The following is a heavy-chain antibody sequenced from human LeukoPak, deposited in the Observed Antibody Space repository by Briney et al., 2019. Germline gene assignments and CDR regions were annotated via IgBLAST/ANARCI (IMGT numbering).Heavy chain of an antibody. CDR1: GFTFNNYA. D-gene: IGHD6-19*01. J-gene: IGHJ4*02. CDR2: ISGSGT. CDR3: AKGPLIKVAGTTWDF. Sequence: GGSLRLSCAASGFTFNNYAMSWVRQAPGRGRGWVSAISGSGTFYADSVKGRFTVSTDNSEHTLYLQMDSLRAEDTAVYYCAKGPLIKVAGTTWDFWGQGTLVTVSS. V-gene: IGHV3-23*01.